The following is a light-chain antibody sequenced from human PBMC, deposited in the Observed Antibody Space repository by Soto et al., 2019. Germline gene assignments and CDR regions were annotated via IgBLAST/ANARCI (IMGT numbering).Light chain of an antibody. CDR1: QSVTNNY. V-gene: IGKV3-20*01. CDR3: QQYGSSPWT. CDR2: GAS. J-gene: IGKJ1*01. Sequence: EIVLTQSPGTLSLSPGERATLSCGASQSVTNNYCAWYQQKPGQAPRLLVYGASSRATGIPDRFSGGGSGTDLTLTMSRLEPQDFAVYYCQQYGSSPWTFGQGTKVQIK.